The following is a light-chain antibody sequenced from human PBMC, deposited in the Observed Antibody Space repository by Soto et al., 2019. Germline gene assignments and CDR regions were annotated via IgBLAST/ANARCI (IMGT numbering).Light chain of an antibody. CDR3: QQYGSLSWT. J-gene: IGKJ1*01. Sequence: EIVFTQSPGTRHLSPGERATLPCRASQNVDTNYLAWYQQMPGQPPRIIIFGASGRATGIPDLFSGSGAGTAFTRTISRLEPEDFEVDYCQQYGSLSWTFGQGTKVDI. CDR2: GAS. CDR1: QNVDTNY. V-gene: IGKV3-20*01.